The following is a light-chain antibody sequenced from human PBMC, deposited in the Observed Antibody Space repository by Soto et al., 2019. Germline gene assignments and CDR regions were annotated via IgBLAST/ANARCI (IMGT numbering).Light chain of an antibody. V-gene: IGKV1-39*01. Sequence: DIQMTQSPSSMSAPVGDRVTIICRASQSISSYLNWYQQKPGKDPKILIYAASSLQSGVPSRFSGSGSGTDFNLTISSLQTEDFATYYCQQSYSTRITFGQGTRLEIK. CDR1: QSISSY. CDR2: AAS. CDR3: QQSYSTRIT. J-gene: IGKJ5*01.